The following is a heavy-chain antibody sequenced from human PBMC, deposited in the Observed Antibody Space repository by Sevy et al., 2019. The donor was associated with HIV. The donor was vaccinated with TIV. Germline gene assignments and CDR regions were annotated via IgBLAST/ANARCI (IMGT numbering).Heavy chain of an antibody. V-gene: IGHV4-4*07. CDR1: GGSISSYY. CDR3: ARDGYGGNSQYFDY. D-gene: IGHD4-17*01. CDR2: IYTSGST. Sequence: SGTLSLTCTVSGGSISSYYWSWIRQPAGKGLEWIGRIYTSGSTNYNPSLKSRVTMPVDTSMNQFSRKLSSVTAADTAVYYCARDGYGGNSQYFDYWGQGTLVTVSS. J-gene: IGHJ4*02.